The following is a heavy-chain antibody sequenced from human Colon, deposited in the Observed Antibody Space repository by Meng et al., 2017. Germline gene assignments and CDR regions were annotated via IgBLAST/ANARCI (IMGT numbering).Heavy chain of an antibody. CDR1: GYSISTAYY. Sequence: QRQESGPGLVKPSETLSLTCSVSGYSISTAYYWGWIRQTPGKGLEWIASIDRSGTTYYNPSLESRVTISVDTSKNHFSLRLNSVTAADAAVYFCARTIYSSSVGYWGQGTLVTVSS. CDR3: ARTIYSSSVGY. J-gene: IGHJ4*02. D-gene: IGHD3-22*01. V-gene: IGHV4-38-2*01. CDR2: IDRSGTT.